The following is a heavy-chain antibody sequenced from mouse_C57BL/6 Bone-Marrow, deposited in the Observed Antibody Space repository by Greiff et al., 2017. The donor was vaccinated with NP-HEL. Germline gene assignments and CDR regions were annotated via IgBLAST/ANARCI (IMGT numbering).Heavy chain of an antibody. CDR2: IDPENGDT. CDR3: TPLNAMDY. CDR1: GFNIKDDY. V-gene: IGHV14-4*01. Sequence: VQLQQSGAELVRPGASVKLSCTASGFNIKDDYMHWVKQRPEQGLEWIGWIDPENGDTEYASKFQGKATITADTSSNTAYLQLSSLTSDDTAVYYCTPLNAMDYWGQGTSVTVSS. J-gene: IGHJ4*01.